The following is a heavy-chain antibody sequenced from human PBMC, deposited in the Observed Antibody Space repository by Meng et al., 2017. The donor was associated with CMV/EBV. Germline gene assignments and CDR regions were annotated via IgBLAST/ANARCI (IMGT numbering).Heavy chain of an antibody. CDR1: GFTFSRYW. V-gene: IGHV3-74*01. CDR3: TRGIPPVKEYGMEGCGMDV. Sequence: ETLSLTCAGLGFTFSRYWMHWVRQAPGKGLVWVSRINSDGSRTRDADSVKGRFTISRDNAKNTLYLQMNSLRAEDTAVYYCTRGIPPVKEYGMEGCGMDVWGRGTTVTVSS. D-gene: IGHD2-8*01. J-gene: IGHJ6*02. CDR2: INSDGSRT.